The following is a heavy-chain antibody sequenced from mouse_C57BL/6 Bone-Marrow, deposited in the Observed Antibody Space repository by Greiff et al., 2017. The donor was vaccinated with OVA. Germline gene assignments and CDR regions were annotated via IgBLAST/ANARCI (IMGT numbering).Heavy chain of an antibody. CDR2: IDPENGDT. D-gene: IGHD2-3*01. CDR1: GFNIKDDY. Sequence: EVQVVESGAELVRPGASVKLSCTASGFNIKDDYMHWVKQRPEQGLEWIGWIDPENGDTEYASKFQGKATITADTSSNTAYLQLSSLTSEDTAVYYCTTGLLRDFDYWGQGTTLTVSS. J-gene: IGHJ2*01. V-gene: IGHV14-4*01. CDR3: TTGLLRDFDY.